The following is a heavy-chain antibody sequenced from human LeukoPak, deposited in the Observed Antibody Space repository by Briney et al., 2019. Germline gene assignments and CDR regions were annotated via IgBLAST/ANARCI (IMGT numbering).Heavy chain of an antibody. D-gene: IGHD2-21*01. J-gene: IGHJ4*02. V-gene: IGHV1-3*01. CDR2: IKAGNGDT. Sequence: ASVKVSCKASGYIFNKYVVHWVRQAPGQRPEWMGWIKAGNGDTKYSQNFQDTLTINRYTSASTVYMELSSLTSEDTALYYCAGDDCGDTCYPGGYWGQGTLVTVS. CDR1: GYIFNKYV. CDR3: AGDDCGDTCYPGGY.